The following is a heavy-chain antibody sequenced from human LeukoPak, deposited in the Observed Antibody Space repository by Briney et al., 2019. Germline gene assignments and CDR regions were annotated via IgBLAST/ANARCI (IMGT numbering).Heavy chain of an antibody. V-gene: IGHV3-9*01. D-gene: IGHD3-10*01. CDR2: ISWNSGSI. CDR1: GFTFDDYA. CDR3: AKLGILRGVTWHFDL. J-gene: IGHJ2*01. Sequence: GGSLRLSCAASGFTFDDYAMHWVRQAPGKGLEWVSGISWNSGSIGYADSVKGRFTISRDNAKNSLYLQMNSLRAEDTALSYCAKLGILRGVTWHFDLWGRGTLVTVSS.